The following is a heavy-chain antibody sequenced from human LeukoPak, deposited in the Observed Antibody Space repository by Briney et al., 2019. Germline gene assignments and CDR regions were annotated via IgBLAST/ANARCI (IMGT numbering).Heavy chain of an antibody. Sequence: PGGSLRLSCAASGFTFSSYSMNWVRQAPGKGLEWVSSISSSSYIYYADSVKGRFTISRDNAKNSLYLQMNSLRAEDTAVYYCARDETDIVVVPAAMKAFDIWGQGTMVTVSS. CDR3: ARDETDIVVVPAAMKAFDI. CDR2: ISSSSYI. J-gene: IGHJ3*02. CDR1: GFTFSSYS. D-gene: IGHD2-2*01. V-gene: IGHV3-21*01.